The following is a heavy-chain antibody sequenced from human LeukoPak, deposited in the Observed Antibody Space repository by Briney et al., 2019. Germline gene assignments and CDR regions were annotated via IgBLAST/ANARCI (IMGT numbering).Heavy chain of an antibody. D-gene: IGHD1-26*01. Sequence: GASVKASCKASGYTFTGYYIHWVRQAPGQGLEWMGWIDPNSGDTNYAPKFQGSVTMTRDTSISTVYMELSRLRSDDTAVYYCARASGSYWWFDSWGQGTLVTVSS. J-gene: IGHJ5*01. CDR1: GYTFTGYY. CDR3: ARASGSYWWFDS. V-gene: IGHV1-2*02. CDR2: IDPNSGDT.